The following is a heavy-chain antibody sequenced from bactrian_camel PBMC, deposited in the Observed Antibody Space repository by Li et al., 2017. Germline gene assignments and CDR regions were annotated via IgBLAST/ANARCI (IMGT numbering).Heavy chain of an antibody. CDR1: AYTNSRYC. Sequence: HVQLVESGGGSVQVGGSLRLSCGSSAYTNSRYCMAWFRQAPGKEREGVAAIGTDGSTGYAGSVKGRFTISQDNAKNTMDLQMINLKPDDTAMYYCAAGFTGGDVLGKRAYDDWGQGTQVTVS. D-gene: IGHD1*01. CDR2: IGTDGST. V-gene: IGHV3S55*01. CDR3: AAGFTGGDVLGKRAYDD. J-gene: IGHJ4*01.